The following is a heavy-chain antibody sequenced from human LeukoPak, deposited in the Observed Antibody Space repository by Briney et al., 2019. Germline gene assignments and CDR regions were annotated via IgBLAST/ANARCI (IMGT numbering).Heavy chain of an antibody. CDR1: GFTVSSNY. V-gene: IGHV3-66*01. CDR2: IYSGGST. Sequence: GSLRLSCAASGFTVSSNYMSWVRQAPGKGLEWVSVIYSGGSTYYADSVKGRFTISRDNSKNTLYLQMNSLRAEDTAVYYCARVRSSGAHGSFDYWGQGTLVTVSS. J-gene: IGHJ4*02. D-gene: IGHD6-6*01. CDR3: ARVRSSGAHGSFDY.